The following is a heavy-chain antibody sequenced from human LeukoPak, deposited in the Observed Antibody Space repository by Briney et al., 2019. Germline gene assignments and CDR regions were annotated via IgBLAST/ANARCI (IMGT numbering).Heavy chain of an antibody. V-gene: IGHV3-53*01. CDR2: IYSGGST. CDR1: GFTVSSNY. CDR3: ARVPRPYYYYMDV. Sequence: GGSLRLSCAASGFTVSSNYMSWVRQAPGKGLEWVSVIYSGGSTYYADSVKGRFTISRDNAENSLYLQMNSLRAEDTAVYYCARVPRPYYYYMDVWGKGTTVTISS. J-gene: IGHJ6*03.